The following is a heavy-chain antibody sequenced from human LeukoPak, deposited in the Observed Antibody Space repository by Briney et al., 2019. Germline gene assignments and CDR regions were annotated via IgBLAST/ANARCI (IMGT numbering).Heavy chain of an antibody. CDR3: ARSERYNSGWYFYFDY. D-gene: IGHD6-19*01. V-gene: IGHV4-59*01. Sequence: PSETLSLTCTVSGDSISSYLWSWIRQPPGKGLEWIGYIYYSGSTNYNPSLKSRVTISVDTSKNQFSLNLSSVTAADTAVYYCARSERYNSGWYFYFDYWGQGTLVTVSS. J-gene: IGHJ4*02. CDR1: GDSISSYL. CDR2: IYYSGST.